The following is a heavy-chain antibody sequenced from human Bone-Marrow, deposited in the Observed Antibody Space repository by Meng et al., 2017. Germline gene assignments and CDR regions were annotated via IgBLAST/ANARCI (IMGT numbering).Heavy chain of an antibody. CDR1: GYTFTSYA. Sequence: ASVKVSCKASGYTFTSYAMNWVRQAPGQGLEWMGWINTNTGNPTYVQGFTGRFVFSLDTSVSTAYLQISSLKAEDNAVYFCAVAWGIGGATPETADAFDIWGQGTMVTVSS. V-gene: IGHV7-4-1*02. CDR2: INTNTGNP. D-gene: IGHD1-26*01. J-gene: IGHJ3*02. CDR3: AVAWGIGGATPETADAFDI.